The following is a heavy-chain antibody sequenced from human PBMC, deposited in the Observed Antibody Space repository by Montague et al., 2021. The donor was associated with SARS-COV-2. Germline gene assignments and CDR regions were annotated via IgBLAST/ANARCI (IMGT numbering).Heavy chain of an antibody. D-gene: IGHD5-12*01. CDR2: INHSGYT. V-gene: IGHV4-34*01. Sequence: SETLSLTCAVYGASSSNYYWSWIRQSPGKGLEWVGEINHSGYTDYNPSLESRLTISLDSSKKQSSLKMTSVTAADTAIYYCASAPRYSFGFWAYWGQGTLVSVSS. CDR1: GASSSNYY. J-gene: IGHJ4*02. CDR3: ASAPRYSFGFWAY.